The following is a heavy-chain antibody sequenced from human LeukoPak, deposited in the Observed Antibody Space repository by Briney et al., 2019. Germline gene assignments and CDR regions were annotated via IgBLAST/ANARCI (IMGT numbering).Heavy chain of an antibody. CDR2: IIPVFGTT. V-gene: IGHV1-69*05. CDR1: GGTFIHYS. Sequence: SVKVSCKASGGTFIHYSISWVRQAPGQGLEWMGGIIPVFGTTNYAQKFQGRVTITTDESTSTAYLELSSLRSEDTAVYYCARRGDDYGDYGDAFDIWGQGTMVTVSS. J-gene: IGHJ3*02. CDR3: ARRGDDYGDYGDAFDI. D-gene: IGHD4-17*01.